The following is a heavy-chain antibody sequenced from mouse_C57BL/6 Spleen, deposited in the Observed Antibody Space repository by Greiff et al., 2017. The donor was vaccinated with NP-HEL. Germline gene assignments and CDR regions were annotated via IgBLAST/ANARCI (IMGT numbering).Heavy chain of an antibody. CDR2: IDPNSGGT. J-gene: IGHJ4*01. V-gene: IGHV1-72*01. CDR1: GSPFPSYW. CDR3: ARGGHNDNAMDY. Sequence: QVHLQQPGAELFKPGSSLTLSCKASGSPFPSYWMPWVKHRPGRGLAWIGRIDPNSGGTKSTGKFKSNATLTVDKTSSTAYMQLSSLTSEDSAVYYCARGGHNDNAMDYWGQGTSVTVSS. D-gene: IGHD1-3*01.